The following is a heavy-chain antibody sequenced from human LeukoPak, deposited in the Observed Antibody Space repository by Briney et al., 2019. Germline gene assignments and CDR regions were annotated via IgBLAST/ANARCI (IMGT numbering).Heavy chain of an antibody. CDR2: IRYDGSSK. V-gene: IGHV3-30*02. D-gene: IGHD3-22*01. CDR1: GFTFSSYG. Sequence: PGGSLRLSCAASGFTFSSYGMHWIRQAPGKGLEWVSFIRYDGSSKYYADSVKGRFTIPRDNSKSTLYLHMTSLRVEDTAVYYCAKGTNDPSAYHIDYWGQGTLLTVSS. CDR3: AKGTNDPSAYHIDY. J-gene: IGHJ4*02.